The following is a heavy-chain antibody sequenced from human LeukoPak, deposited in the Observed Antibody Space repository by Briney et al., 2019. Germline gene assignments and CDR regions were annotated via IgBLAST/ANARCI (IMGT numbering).Heavy chain of an antibody. V-gene: IGHV3-7*01. Sequence: PGGSLRLSCAASGFTFSSYWMSWVRQAPGKGLEWVANIKQDGSEKYHVDSVKGRFIISRDNSKNTLYLQMNSLRAEDTAVYYCARGRGEVGYYDSSGTREGDFDYWGQGTLVTVSS. CDR3: ARGRGEVGYYDSSGTREGDFDY. D-gene: IGHD3-22*01. CDR1: GFTFSSYW. CDR2: IKQDGSEK. J-gene: IGHJ4*02.